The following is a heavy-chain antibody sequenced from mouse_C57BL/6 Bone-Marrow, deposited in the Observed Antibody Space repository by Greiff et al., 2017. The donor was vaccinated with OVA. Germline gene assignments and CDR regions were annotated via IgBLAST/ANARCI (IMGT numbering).Heavy chain of an antibody. V-gene: IGHV3-1*01. J-gene: IGHJ3*01. Sequence: EVQGVESGPGMVKPSQSLSLTCTVTGYSITSGYDWHWIRHFPGNKLEWMGYISYSGSTNYNPSLKSRISITHDTSKNHFFLKLNSVTTEDTATYYCARRDYYDYDGAWFAYWGQGTLVTVSA. CDR1: GYSITSGYD. D-gene: IGHD2-4*01. CDR2: ISYSGST. CDR3: ARRDYYDYDGAWFAY.